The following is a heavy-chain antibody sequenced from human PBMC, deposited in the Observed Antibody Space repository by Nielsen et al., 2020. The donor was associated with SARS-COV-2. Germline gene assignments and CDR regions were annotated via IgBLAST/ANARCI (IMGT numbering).Heavy chain of an antibody. J-gene: IGHJ4*02. V-gene: IGHV4-34*01. Sequence: SETLSLTCAVYGGSFSGYYWSWIRQPPGKGLEWIREINHSGSTNYNPSLKSRVTISVVTSKNQFSLKLSSVTAADTAVYYCARHSDYYGSGSYSNFDYWGQGTLVTVSS. D-gene: IGHD3-10*01. CDR2: INHSGST. CDR3: ARHSDYYGSGSYSNFDY. CDR1: GGSFSGYY.